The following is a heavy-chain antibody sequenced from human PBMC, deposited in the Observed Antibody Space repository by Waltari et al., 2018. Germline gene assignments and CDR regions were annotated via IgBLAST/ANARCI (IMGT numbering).Heavy chain of an antibody. CDR1: GFTFSSYA. V-gene: IGHV3-64*07. Sequence: EVQLVESGGGLVQPGGSLRLSCAASGFTFSSYAMHWVHQAPGKGLEYVSAISSNGGSTYYADSVKGRFTISRDNSKNTLYLQMGSLRAEDMAVYYCARDPGPSGDYEWYFDLWGRGTLVTVSS. D-gene: IGHD4-17*01. CDR3: ARDPGPSGDYEWYFDL. CDR2: ISSNGGST. J-gene: IGHJ2*01.